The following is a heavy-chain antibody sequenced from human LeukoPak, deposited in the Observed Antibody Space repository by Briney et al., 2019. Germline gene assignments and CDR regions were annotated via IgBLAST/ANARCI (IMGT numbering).Heavy chain of an antibody. Sequence: GGSLRLSFAASVSNFNRYGMHWVRQAPGKGLEWVAMIWFDGSHTNYADSVKGRFTISRDNSAKMVYLQMNSLRAEDTAVYYCARDSQVEKGNWFDPWGQGTLVIVSS. CDR2: IWFDGSHT. D-gene: IGHD2-15*01. V-gene: IGHV3-33*01. CDR1: VSNFNRYG. CDR3: ARDSQVEKGNWFDP. J-gene: IGHJ5*02.